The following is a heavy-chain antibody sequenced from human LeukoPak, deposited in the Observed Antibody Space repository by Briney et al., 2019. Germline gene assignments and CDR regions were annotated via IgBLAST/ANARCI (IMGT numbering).Heavy chain of an antibody. CDR2: INHSGST. D-gene: IGHD3-22*01. J-gene: IGHJ5*02. Sequence: SETLSLTCAVYGGSFSGYYWSWIRQPPGKGLEWIGEINHSGSTNYNPSLKSRVTISVDTSKNQFSLKLSSVTAADTAVYYCARGTHKSITRAVVAPRGSTWFDPSGQGTLVTVSS. V-gene: IGHV4-34*01. CDR3: ARGTHKSITRAVVAPRGSTWFDP. CDR1: GGSFSGYY.